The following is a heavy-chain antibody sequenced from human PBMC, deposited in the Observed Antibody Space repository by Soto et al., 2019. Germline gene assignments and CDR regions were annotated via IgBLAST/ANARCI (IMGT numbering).Heavy chain of an antibody. CDR3: ARAQGILAYYFDY. CDR2: ISYDGSNK. Sequence: PGGSLRLSCAASGFTFSSYAMHWVRQAPGKGLEWVAVISYDGSNKYYADSVKGRFTISRDNSKNTLYLQMNSLRAEDTAVHYCARAQGILAYYFDYWGQGTLVTVSS. J-gene: IGHJ4*02. V-gene: IGHV3-30-3*01. D-gene: IGHD3-10*01. CDR1: GFTFSSYA.